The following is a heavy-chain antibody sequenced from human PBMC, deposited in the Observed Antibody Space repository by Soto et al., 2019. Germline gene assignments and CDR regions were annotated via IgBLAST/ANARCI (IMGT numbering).Heavy chain of an antibody. CDR1: GFTFNNSG. V-gene: IGHV3-30*18. J-gene: IGHJ6*02. CDR2: ISYDGSDK. D-gene: IGHD5-12*01. Sequence: EGSLRLSCRVSGFTFNNSGMHWVRQAPGKGLEWMAVISYDGSDKYYADSVKGRVIISRDNSKNTLNLEMNSLRAEDTAIYYCVKDRVPGAYGNYYGMDVWGQGTTVTVSS. CDR3: VKDRVPGAYGNYYGMDV.